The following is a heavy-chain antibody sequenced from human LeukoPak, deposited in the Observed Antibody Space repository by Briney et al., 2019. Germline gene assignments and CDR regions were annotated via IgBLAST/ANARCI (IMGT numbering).Heavy chain of an antibody. D-gene: IGHD6-13*01. CDR2: IKQDGSEK. CDR3: ARVKWLAAAGPIDY. CDR1: GFTFSSYW. J-gene: IGHJ4*02. V-gene: IGHV3-7*01. Sequence: GGSLRLSCAASGFTFSSYWMSWVRQAPGKGLEWVANIKQDGSEKYYVDSVKGRFTISRDNAKNSLYLQMNSLRAEDTAVYYCARVKWLAAAGPIDYWGQGTLVTVSS.